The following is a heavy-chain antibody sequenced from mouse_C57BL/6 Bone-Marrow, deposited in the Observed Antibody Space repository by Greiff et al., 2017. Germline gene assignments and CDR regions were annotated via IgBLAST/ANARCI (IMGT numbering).Heavy chain of an antibody. Sequence: EVMLVESGAELVRPGASVKLSCTASGFNIKDDYMHWVKQRPEQGLEWIGWIDPENGDTEYASKFQGKATITADTSSNTAYLQLSSLTSADTAVYYCTRGYDGYWGQGTTLTVSS. J-gene: IGHJ2*01. CDR1: GFNIKDDY. D-gene: IGHD2-3*01. CDR2: IDPENGDT. CDR3: TRGYDGY. V-gene: IGHV14-4*01.